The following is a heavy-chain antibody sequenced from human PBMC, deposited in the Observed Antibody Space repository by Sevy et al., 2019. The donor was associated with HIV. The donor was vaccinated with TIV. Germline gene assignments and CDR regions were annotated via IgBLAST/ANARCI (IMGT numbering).Heavy chain of an antibody. CDR3: ARLTTQPTSDLYGLDV. D-gene: IGHD4-17*01. CDR2: INSDSGVT. V-gene: IGHV1-2*02. CDR1: GYIFSDYY. J-gene: IGHJ6*02. Sequence: ASVKVSCKASGYIFSDYYIHWVRQAPGQGLEWMAWINSDSGVTNYAQRFQGEVTVTRDTSLRTAYLELTNLKSNDTAIYYCARLTTQPTSDLYGLDVWGQRTTVTDSS.